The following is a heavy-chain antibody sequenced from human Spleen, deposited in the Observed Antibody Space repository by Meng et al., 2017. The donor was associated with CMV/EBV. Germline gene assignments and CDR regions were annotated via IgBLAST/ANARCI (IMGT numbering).Heavy chain of an antibody. Sequence: GESLKISCAASGFSFSRYGLYWVRQAPGKGLEYVSVISSDGGSTYYADSVKGRFTISRDISKNTLYLQMGSLRPEDMGVYYCARGMMGAFDYWGQGTRGTVSS. CDR1: GFSFSRYG. J-gene: IGHJ4*02. CDR2: ISSDGGST. V-gene: IGHV3-64*02. CDR3: ARGMMGAFDY. D-gene: IGHD3-16*01.